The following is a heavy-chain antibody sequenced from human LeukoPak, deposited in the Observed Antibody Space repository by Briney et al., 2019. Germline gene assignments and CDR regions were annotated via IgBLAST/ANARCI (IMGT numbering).Heavy chain of an antibody. CDR3: AHIYYYGSECFGDF. V-gene: IGHV3-23*01. D-gene: IGHD3-10*01. CDR2: ISGSGYYT. CDR1: GLTFSDYA. J-gene: IGHJ4*02. Sequence: GESLRLSCAASGLTFSDYAMSWVRQAPGEGLEWVSAISGSGYYTYYADSVKGRFTISRDNSKNTLYLQMNTLRAEDTAIYYCAHIYYYGSECFGDFWGQGTLVTVSS.